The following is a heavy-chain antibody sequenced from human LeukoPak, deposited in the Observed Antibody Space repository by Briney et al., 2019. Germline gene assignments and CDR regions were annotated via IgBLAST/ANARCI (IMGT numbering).Heavy chain of an antibody. CDR1: GFTVSSNY. CDR3: ARDSLAVAGTGGYANDY. D-gene: IGHD6-19*01. Sequence: GGSLRLSCAASGFTVSSNYMSWVRQAPGKGLEWVSVIYSGGSTYYADSVKGRFTISRDNSKNTLYLQMSSLRAEDTAVYYCARDSLAVAGTGGYANDYWGQGTLVTVSS. J-gene: IGHJ4*02. CDR2: IYSGGST. V-gene: IGHV3-66*01.